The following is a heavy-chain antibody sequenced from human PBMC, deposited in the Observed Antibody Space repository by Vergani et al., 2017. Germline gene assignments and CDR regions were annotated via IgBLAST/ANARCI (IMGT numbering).Heavy chain of an antibody. Sequence: EVQLLESGGGLVQPGGSLRLSCAASGFTFSSYAMSWVRQAPGKGLEWVSAISGSGGSTYYADSVKGRFTISRDNSKNTLYLQMNSLRAEDTAVYYCATFDSGYYYYYGMDVWGQGTTVTVSS. D-gene: IGHD1-26*01. CDR3: ATFDSGYYYYYGMDV. J-gene: IGHJ6*02. CDR2: ISGSGGST. CDR1: GFTFSSYA. V-gene: IGHV3-23*01.